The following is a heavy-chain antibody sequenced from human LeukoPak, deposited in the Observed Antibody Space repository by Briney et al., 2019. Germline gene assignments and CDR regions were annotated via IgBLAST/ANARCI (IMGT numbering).Heavy chain of an antibody. CDR3: ARSYQSSGWYWFDP. D-gene: IGHD6-19*01. V-gene: IGHV4-59*12. Sequence: PSETLSLTCTVSGGSISSYYWSWIRQPPGKGLEWIGYIYYSGSTNYNPSLKSRVTISVDTSKNQFSLKLSSVTAADTAVYYCARSYQSSGWYWFDPWGQGTLVTVSS. J-gene: IGHJ5*02. CDR2: IYYSGST. CDR1: GGSISSYY.